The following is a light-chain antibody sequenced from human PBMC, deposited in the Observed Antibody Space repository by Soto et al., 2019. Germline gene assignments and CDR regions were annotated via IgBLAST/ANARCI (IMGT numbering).Light chain of an antibody. J-gene: IGKJ4*01. CDR3: QQANSFPLT. CDR2: AAS. CDR1: QAIRND. V-gene: IGKV1-6*01. Sequence: AIQMTQSPSSLSASVGDSVTITCRASQAIRNDLGWYQQKPGKAPKLLIYAASTLQGGVSSRFSGSGSGTDFTLTISSLQPEDFATYYCQQANSFPLTFGGGTKVDIK.